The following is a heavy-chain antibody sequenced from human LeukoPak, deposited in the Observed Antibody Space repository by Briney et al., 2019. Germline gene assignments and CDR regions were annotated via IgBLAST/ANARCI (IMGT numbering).Heavy chain of an antibody. D-gene: IGHD3/OR15-3a*01. CDR1: GGSISNYY. V-gene: IGHV4-59*01. J-gene: IGHJ6*03. CDR3: SKFGRRTGFHSGYYYMDV. CDR2: IYYSGST. Sequence: SETLSLTCTVSGGSISNYYWSWTRQPPGKGLEWIGYIYYSGSTNYNPSLKSRVTISVDTSKNQFSLKLSSVTAADTAVYYCSKFGRRTGFHSGYYYMDVWGKGTTVTVSS.